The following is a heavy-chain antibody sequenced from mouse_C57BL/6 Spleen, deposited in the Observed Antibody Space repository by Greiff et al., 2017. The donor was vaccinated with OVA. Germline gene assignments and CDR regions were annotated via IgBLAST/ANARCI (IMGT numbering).Heavy chain of an antibody. CDR3: AREEEMGYYNYFDY. CDR2: ISYDGSN. V-gene: IGHV3-6*01. J-gene: IGHJ2*01. CDR1: GYSITSGYY. Sequence: DVKLQESGPGLVKPSQSLSLTCSVTGYSITSGYYWNWIRQFPGNKLEWMGYISYDGSNNYNPSLKNRISITRDTSKNQFFLKLNSVTTEDTATYYCAREEEMGYYNYFDYWGQGTTLTVSS. D-gene: IGHD2-3*01.